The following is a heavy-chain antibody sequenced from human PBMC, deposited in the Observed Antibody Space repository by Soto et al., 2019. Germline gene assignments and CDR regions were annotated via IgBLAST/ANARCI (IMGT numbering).Heavy chain of an antibody. Sequence: GGSLRLSCAASGFTFSDYYMSWIRQAPGKGLEWVSYISSSGSTIYYADSVKGRFTISRDNAKNSLYLQMNSLRAEDTAVYYCARDIARTGTTGDWFDPWGQGTLVTVSS. V-gene: IGHV3-11*01. CDR1: GFTFSDYY. J-gene: IGHJ5*02. CDR2: ISSSGSTI. D-gene: IGHD1-1*01. CDR3: ARDIARTGTTGDWFDP.